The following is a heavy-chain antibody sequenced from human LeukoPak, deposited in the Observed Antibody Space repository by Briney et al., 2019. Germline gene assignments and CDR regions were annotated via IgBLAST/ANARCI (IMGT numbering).Heavy chain of an antibody. V-gene: IGHV4-30-4*08. CDR3: AKKVVGATGWFDP. J-gene: IGHJ5*02. D-gene: IGHD1-26*01. CDR2: IYYSGST. Sequence: SQTLSLTCTVSGGSISSGDYYWSWIRQPPGKGLEWIGYIYYSGSTYYNPSLKSRVTISVDTSKNQFSLKLSSVTAADTAVYYCAKKVVGATGWFDPWGQGTLVTVSS. CDR1: GGSISSGDYY.